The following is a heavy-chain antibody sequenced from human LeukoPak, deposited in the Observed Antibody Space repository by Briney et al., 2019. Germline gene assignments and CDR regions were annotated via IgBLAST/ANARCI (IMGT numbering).Heavy chain of an antibody. D-gene: IGHD6-13*01. CDR1: GGSISSSNYY. Sequence: SETLSLTCSVSGGSISSSNYYWGWIRQPPGKGLEWIGSIYYSGSTHYSPSLKSRVTISVDTSKNQFSLKLSSVTAADTAVYHCARNSSDPYSSSAKRYNWFDPWGQGTLVTVSS. CDR2: IYYSGST. V-gene: IGHV4-39*01. CDR3: ARNSSDPYSSSAKRYNWFDP. J-gene: IGHJ5*02.